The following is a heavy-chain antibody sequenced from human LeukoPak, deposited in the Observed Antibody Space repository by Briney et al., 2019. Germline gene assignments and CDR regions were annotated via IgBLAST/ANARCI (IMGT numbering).Heavy chain of an antibody. CDR2: IYSGGST. CDR1: GVTLSSFA. V-gene: IGHV3-66*02. Sequence: GGSLRLSCAASGVTLSSFAMSWARQAPGKGLEWVSVIYSGGSTYYADSVKGRFTVSRDNSKNTLYLQMNSLRAEDTAVYYCAKVRITMIVVGAFDYWGQGTLVTVSS. CDR3: AKVRITMIVVGAFDY. J-gene: IGHJ4*02. D-gene: IGHD3-22*01.